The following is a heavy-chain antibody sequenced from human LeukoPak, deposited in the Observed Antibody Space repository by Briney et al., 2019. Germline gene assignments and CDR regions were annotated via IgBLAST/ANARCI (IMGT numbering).Heavy chain of an antibody. Sequence: GGSLRLSCAASGFTFSSYSMNWVRQAPGKGLEWVSSISSSSSYIYYADSVKGRFTISRVNAKNSLYLQMNSLRAEDTAVYYCARLLSSSSGAYFDYWGQGTLVTVSS. CDR3: ARLLSSSSGAYFDY. CDR2: ISSSSSYI. J-gene: IGHJ4*02. CDR1: GFTFSSYS. D-gene: IGHD6-6*01. V-gene: IGHV3-21*01.